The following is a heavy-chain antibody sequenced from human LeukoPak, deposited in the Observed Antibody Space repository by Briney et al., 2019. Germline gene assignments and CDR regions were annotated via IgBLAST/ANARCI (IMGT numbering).Heavy chain of an antibody. CDR1: GGSISSGGYY. CDR2: IYYSGST. V-gene: IGHV4-31*03. J-gene: IGHJ4*02. D-gene: IGHD7-27*01. CDR3: ARASNWEGLVDY. Sequence: PSETLSLTCTVSGGSISSGGYYWRWIRQHPGKGLEWIGYIYYSGSTYYNPSLKSRVTISVDTSKNQFSLKLSSVTAADTAVYYCARASNWEGLVDYWGQGTLVTVSS.